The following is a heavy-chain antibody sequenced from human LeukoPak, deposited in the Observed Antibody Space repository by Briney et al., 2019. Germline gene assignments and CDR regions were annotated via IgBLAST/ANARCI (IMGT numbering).Heavy chain of an antibody. Sequence: PGRSLRLSCAASGFTFSSYGMHWVRQAPGKGLEWVAVIWYDGSNKYYADSVKGRFTISRDNAKNSLYLQMNSLRAEDTAVYYCAIATMVRGVNTPPWGQGTLVTVSS. CDR1: GFTFSSYG. D-gene: IGHD3-10*01. V-gene: IGHV3-33*01. CDR2: IWYDGSNK. J-gene: IGHJ5*02. CDR3: AIATMVRGVNTPP.